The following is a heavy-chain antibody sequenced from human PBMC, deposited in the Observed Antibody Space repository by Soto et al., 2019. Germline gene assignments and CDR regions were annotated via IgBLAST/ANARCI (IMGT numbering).Heavy chain of an antibody. Sequence: EVQLVESGGGLVQPGESLRLSCAAFGLAFSDHYMDWVRQAPGKGLEWVGRIRNKVNSYRTEYAASVKGRFTISGDDSKNSLHLQMNSLETDDTAVYYCARGRSGSGYSGYDFEYWGQGTLVTVSS. CDR1: GLAFSDHY. V-gene: IGHV3-72*01. D-gene: IGHD5-12*01. CDR3: ARGRSGSGYSGYDFEY. J-gene: IGHJ4*02. CDR2: IRNKVNSYRT.